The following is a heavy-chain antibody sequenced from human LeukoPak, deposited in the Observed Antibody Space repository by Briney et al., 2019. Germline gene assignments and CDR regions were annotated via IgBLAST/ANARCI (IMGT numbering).Heavy chain of an antibody. CDR3: ARASVGYYYYYMDV. CDR1: GYTFTSYG. CDR2: ISGYNGDT. J-gene: IGHJ6*03. V-gene: IGHV1-18*01. Sequence: ASVKVSCTASGYTFTSYGISWVRQAPGQGLEWMGWISGYNGDTNYAQKLQGRVTMTTDTSTSTAYMELRSLRSEDTAVYYCARASVGYYYYYMDVWGKGTTVTISS. D-gene: IGHD2-15*01.